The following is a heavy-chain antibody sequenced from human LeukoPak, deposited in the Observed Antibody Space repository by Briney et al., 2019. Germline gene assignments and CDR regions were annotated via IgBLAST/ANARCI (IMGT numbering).Heavy chain of an antibody. Sequence: GGSLRLSCAASGFTLSSYGMHWVRQAPGKGLEWVAVISYDGSNKYYADSVKGRFTISRDNSKNTLYLQMNSLRAEDTAVYYCAKDRGWLRLFDYWGQGTLVTVSS. J-gene: IGHJ4*02. V-gene: IGHV3-30*18. CDR1: GFTLSSYG. CDR3: AKDRGWLRLFDY. CDR2: ISYDGSNK. D-gene: IGHD5-12*01.